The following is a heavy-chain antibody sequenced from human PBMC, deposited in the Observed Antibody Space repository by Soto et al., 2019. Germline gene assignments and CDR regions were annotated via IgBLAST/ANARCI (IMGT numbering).Heavy chain of an antibody. Sequence: EVQLLESGGGLAQPGGSLRLSCAASGFIFSSYGMSWVRQAPGKGLEWVSAISGSGGSTYYADSVKGRFTISRDNSNNTLYLQMNSLRAEDTAVYYCAKAYSGSGYLLLDYWGQGTLVTVSS. J-gene: IGHJ4*02. D-gene: IGHD3-22*01. CDR1: GFIFSSYG. V-gene: IGHV3-23*01. CDR3: AKAYSGSGYLLLDY. CDR2: ISGSGGST.